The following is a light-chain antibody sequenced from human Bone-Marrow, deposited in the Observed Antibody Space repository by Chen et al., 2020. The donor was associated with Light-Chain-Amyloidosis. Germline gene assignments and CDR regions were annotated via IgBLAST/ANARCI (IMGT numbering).Light chain of an antibody. CDR2: RDT. Sequence: SYELTQPPSVSVSPGQTARITCSGDDLPTKYAYWYQQKPGQAPVLVIHRDTERPSGISERFSGSRSGTTATLTISGVQAEDEADYHCQSADSSGTYDVIFGGGTKLPVL. CDR3: QSADSSGTYDVI. J-gene: IGLJ2*01. CDR1: DLPTKY. V-gene: IGLV3-25*03.